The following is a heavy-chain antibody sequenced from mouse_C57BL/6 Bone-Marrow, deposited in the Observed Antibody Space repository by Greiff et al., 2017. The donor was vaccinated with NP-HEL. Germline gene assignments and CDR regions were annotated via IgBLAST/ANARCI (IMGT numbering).Heavy chain of an antibody. CDR3: AREGDYGSSYRSYAMDY. J-gene: IGHJ4*01. D-gene: IGHD1-1*01. V-gene: IGHV3-6*01. CDR2: ISYDGSN. CDR1: GYSITSGYY. Sequence: EVQLQESGPGLVKPSQSLSLTCSVTGYSITSGYYWNWIRQFPGNKLEWMGYISYDGSNNYNPSLKNRISITRDTSKNQFFLKLNSVTTEDTATYYCAREGDYGSSYRSYAMDYWGQGTSVTVSS.